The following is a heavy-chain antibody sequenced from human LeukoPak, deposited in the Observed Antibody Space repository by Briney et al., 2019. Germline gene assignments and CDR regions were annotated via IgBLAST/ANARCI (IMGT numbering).Heavy chain of an antibody. CDR2: IYYSGST. CDR1: GDSISSSSYY. V-gene: IGHV4-39*01. CDR3: ARLRYYYDSSGYYYGNYFDY. D-gene: IGHD3-22*01. Sequence: PSETLSLTCTVSGDSISSSSYYWGWIRQPPGKGLEWIGSIYYSGSTYYNPSLKSRVTISVDTSKNQFSLKLSSVTAADTAVYYCARLRYYYDSSGYYYGNYFDYWGQGTLVTVSS. J-gene: IGHJ4*02.